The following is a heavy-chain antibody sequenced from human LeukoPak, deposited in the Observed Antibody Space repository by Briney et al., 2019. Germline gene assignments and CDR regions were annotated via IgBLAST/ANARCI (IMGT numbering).Heavy chain of an antibody. CDR2: IYHSGST. J-gene: IGHJ4*02. V-gene: IGHV4-30-2*01. CDR3: ARVEYSSGWYIDY. Sequence: PSETLSLTCAVSGGSISSGGYSWSWIRQPPGKGLEWIGYIYHSGSTYYNPSLKSRVTISVDRSTNQFSLKLSSVTAADTAVYYCARVEYSSGWYIDYWGQGTLVTVSS. D-gene: IGHD6-19*01. CDR1: GGSISSGGYS.